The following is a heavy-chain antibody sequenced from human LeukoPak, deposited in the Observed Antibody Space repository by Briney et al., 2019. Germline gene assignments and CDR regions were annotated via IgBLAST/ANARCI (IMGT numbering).Heavy chain of an antibody. Sequence: ASVKVSCKASGYTFTSYGISWVRQAPGQGLEWMGWISAYNGNTNYAQKLQGRVTITRNTSISTAYMELSSLRSEDTAVYYCARPPRLTNYDFWSGYSHYYMDVWGKGTTVTVSS. CDR2: ISAYNGNT. V-gene: IGHV1-18*01. CDR3: ARPPRLTNYDFWSGYSHYYMDV. D-gene: IGHD3-3*01. J-gene: IGHJ6*03. CDR1: GYTFTSYG.